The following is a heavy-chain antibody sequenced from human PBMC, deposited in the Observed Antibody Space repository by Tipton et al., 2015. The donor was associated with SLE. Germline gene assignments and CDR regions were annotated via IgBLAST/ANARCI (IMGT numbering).Heavy chain of an antibody. V-gene: IGHV4-59*11. CDR2: IYYSGGT. CDR1: GGSIKNHY. CDR3: VRINSGASRLFDY. J-gene: IGHJ4*02. Sequence: TLSLTCIVSGGSIKNHYWSWIRQAPGMGLEWIGYIYYSGGTNYNPSLKSRVTMSVDTSKNQFSLKLTSLTAADTAVYYCVRINSGASRLFDYWGQGMLVAVSS. D-gene: IGHD1-26*01.